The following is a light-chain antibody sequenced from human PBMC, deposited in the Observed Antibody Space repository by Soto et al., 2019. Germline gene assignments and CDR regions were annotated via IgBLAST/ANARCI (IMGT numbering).Light chain of an antibody. J-gene: IGKJ4*01. CDR3: QQYYSYPLT. CDR1: QTIGTW. Sequence: DIQMTQSPSTLSASVGDTVTITCRASQTIGTWLAWYQQKPAKAPKLLIYAASTLQSGVPSRFSGSGSGTDFTLTISCLQSEDFATYYCQQYYSYPLTFGGGTKVDIK. CDR2: AAS. V-gene: IGKV1-5*01.